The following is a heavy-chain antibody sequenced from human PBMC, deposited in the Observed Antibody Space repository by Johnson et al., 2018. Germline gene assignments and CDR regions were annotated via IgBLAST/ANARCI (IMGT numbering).Heavy chain of an antibody. J-gene: IGHJ3*02. V-gene: IGHV3-9*01. D-gene: IGHD3-16*01. Sequence: VQLVESGGGLVQPGTSLRLSCAASGFTFDDYAMHWVRQVPGKGLEWVSGINWKSGAIGYADSVKGRFTISRDNAKNSLYLQMNSLRVEDTAFYYCAKEGVDDAFEIWGQGTMVTVSS. CDR1: GFTFDDYA. CDR3: AKEGVDDAFEI. CDR2: INWKSGAI.